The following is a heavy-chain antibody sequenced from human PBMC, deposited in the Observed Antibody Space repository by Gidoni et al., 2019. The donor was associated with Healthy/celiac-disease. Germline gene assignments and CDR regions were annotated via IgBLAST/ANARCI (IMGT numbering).Heavy chain of an antibody. CDR1: GGSISRRRYS. D-gene: IGHD3-22*01. CDR3: ARLVGGNYYDSSGYPYYFDY. Sequence: QLQLQESGPGLVKPSETLSLTCTVSGGSISRRRYSWGWIRQPPGKGLEWIGSIYYSGSTYYNPSLKSRVTISVDTSKNQFSLKLSSVTAADTAVYYCARLVGGNYYDSSGYPYYFDYWGQGTLVTVSS. V-gene: IGHV4-39*01. CDR2: IYYSGST. J-gene: IGHJ4*02.